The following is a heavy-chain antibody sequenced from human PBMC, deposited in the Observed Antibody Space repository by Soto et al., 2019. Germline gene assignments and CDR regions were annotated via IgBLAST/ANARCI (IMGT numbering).Heavy chain of an antibody. J-gene: IGHJ6*02. CDR2: ISPYNDYT. Sequence: ASVKVSCKASGYTFTSYSITWVRQAPGQGLEWVGWISPYNDYTNYAQNLQGRVSMTTDTSTNTVYMELRGLIPDDTALYYCARGGYYDNVWGKLSHYGLDVWGQGTTVTVSS. V-gene: IGHV1-18*01. CDR3: ARGGYYDNVWGKLSHYGLDV. D-gene: IGHD3-16*01. CDR1: GYTFTSYS.